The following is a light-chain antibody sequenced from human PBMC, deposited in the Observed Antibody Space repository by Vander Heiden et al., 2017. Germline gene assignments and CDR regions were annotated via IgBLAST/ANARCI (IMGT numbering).Light chain of an antibody. J-gene: IGLJ2*01. V-gene: IGLV3-25*03. CDR1: ALPKQY. Sequence: SYELTQSPSVSVSPRQTARITCSGDALPKQYVYWYQQKPGQAPVLVIYKDTERPSGIPERFSGSSSGTTVTLTITGVQAEDEADYYCQSADSSGTYVVFGGGTSLTVL. CDR3: QSADSSGTYVV. CDR2: KDT.